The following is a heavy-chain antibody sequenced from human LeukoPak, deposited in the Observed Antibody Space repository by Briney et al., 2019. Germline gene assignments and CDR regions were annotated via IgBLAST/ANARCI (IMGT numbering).Heavy chain of an antibody. J-gene: IGHJ4*02. V-gene: IGHV2-5*02. Sequence: SGPTLVKPTQTLTLTCTFSGFSLSTRGVHVGWIRQPPGKALEWLALIYWDDDKRYSPSLKSRLTITKDTSKKQVVLTITNMDPVDTATYYCARSFSTDWSIDYWGQGTLVTVSS. CDR1: GFSLSTRGVH. CDR2: IYWDDDK. CDR3: ARSFSTDWSIDY. D-gene: IGHD3-9*01.